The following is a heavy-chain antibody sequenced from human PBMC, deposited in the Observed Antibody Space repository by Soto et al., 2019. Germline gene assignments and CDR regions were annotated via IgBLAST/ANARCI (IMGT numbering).Heavy chain of an antibody. D-gene: IGHD1-26*01. CDR2: IIPLSDAP. V-gene: IGHV1-69*13. Sequence: SVKVSCKASGGTFGSSGVTWVRQAPGQGLEWMGGIIPLSDAPNYAHNFQGRVTFSADYSTSTAYMEVSGLTSQDTAVYYCAKTRYSGTYYDTHYAFDVWGPGTLVTVSS. J-gene: IGHJ3*01. CDR3: AKTRYSGTYYDTHYAFDV. CDR1: GGTFGSSG.